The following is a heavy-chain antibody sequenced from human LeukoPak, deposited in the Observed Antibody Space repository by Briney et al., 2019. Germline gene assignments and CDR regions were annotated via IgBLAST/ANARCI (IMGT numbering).Heavy chain of an antibody. CDR2: IYYSGST. D-gene: IGHD6-6*01. CDR1: GGSISSGGYY. CDR3: AREQGAAARRHELAVGAFDI. Sequence: PSQTLSLTCTVSGGSISSGGYYWSWIRQHPGKGLEWIGYIYYSGSTYYNPSLKSRVTISVDTSKNQFSLKLSSVTAADTAVYYCAREQGAAARRHELAVGAFDIWGQGTMVTVSS. V-gene: IGHV4-31*03. J-gene: IGHJ3*02.